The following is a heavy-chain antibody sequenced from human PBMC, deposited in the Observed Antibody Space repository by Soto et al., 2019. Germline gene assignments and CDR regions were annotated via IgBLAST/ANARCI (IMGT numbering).Heavy chain of an antibody. V-gene: IGHV4-30-4*01. J-gene: IGHJ4*01. CDR2: IYYSVST. Sequence: SETLSLTCTVSGGSISSGDYYWSWIRHPPGKGLEWIGYIYYSVSTCYNPSLKSRVTISVDTSKNQFSLKLSSVTAADTAVYYCARASWSGYFVADKMCERWGKETLVTVSP. D-gene: IGHD3-3*01. CDR1: GGSISSGDYY. CDR3: ARASWSGYFVADKMCER.